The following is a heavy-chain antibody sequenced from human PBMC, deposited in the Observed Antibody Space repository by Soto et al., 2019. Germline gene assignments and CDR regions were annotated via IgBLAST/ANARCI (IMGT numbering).Heavy chain of an antibody. CDR1: GFTFSSYS. J-gene: IGHJ4*02. D-gene: IGHD4-17*01. CDR2: ISSSSSYI. CDR3: ARDGYGDYVPGDAPFDY. V-gene: IGHV3-21*01. Sequence: EVQLVESGGGLVKPGGSLRLSCAASGFTFSSYSMNWVRQAPGKGLEWVSSISSSSSYIYYADSVKGRFTISRDNAKNSLYLQIISLRAEDTAVYYCARDGYGDYVPGDAPFDYWGQGTLVTVSS.